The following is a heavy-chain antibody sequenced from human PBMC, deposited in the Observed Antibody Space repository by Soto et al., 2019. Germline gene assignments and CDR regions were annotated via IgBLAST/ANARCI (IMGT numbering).Heavy chain of an antibody. V-gene: IGHV4-38-2*01. Sequence: SETLSLTCAVSGYSISSGYYWGWIWQPPGKGLEWIGSIYHSGSTYYNPSLKSRVTISVDTSKNQFSLKLSPVTAADMAVYYCARAWSGVVVDLFDPWGQGTLVTVSS. CDR2: IYHSGST. CDR3: ARAWSGVVVDLFDP. D-gene: IGHD2-15*01. CDR1: GYSISSGYY. J-gene: IGHJ5*02.